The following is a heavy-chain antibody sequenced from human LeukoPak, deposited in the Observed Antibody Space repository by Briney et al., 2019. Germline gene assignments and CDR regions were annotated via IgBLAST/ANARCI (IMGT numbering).Heavy chain of an antibody. CDR3: ARGSRIRVRGVSNWFDP. Sequence: SESLSPTCAVYGRSFSGYYWSWIRQPPGKGLEWIGEINHSGSTNYNPSLKSQVTISGDTSKNQFSLKLSSVTAADTAVYYCARGSRIRVRGVSNWFDPWGQGTLVTVSS. CDR2: INHSGST. CDR1: GRSFSGYY. J-gene: IGHJ5*02. V-gene: IGHV4-34*01. D-gene: IGHD3-10*01.